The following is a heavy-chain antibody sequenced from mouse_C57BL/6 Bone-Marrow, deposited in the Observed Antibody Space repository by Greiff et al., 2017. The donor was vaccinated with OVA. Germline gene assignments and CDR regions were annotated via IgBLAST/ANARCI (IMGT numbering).Heavy chain of an antibody. D-gene: IGHD1-1*01. CDR1: GYTFTDYN. CDR2: INPNNGGT. V-gene: IGHV1-22*01. CDR3: ARRLLRWYFDV. Sequence: EVQLKESGPELVKPGASVKMSCKASGYTFTDYNMHWVKQSHGKSLEWIGYINPNNGGTSYNQKFKGKATLTVNKSSSTAYMELRSLTSEDSAVYYCARRLLRWYFDVWGTGTTVTVSS. J-gene: IGHJ1*03.